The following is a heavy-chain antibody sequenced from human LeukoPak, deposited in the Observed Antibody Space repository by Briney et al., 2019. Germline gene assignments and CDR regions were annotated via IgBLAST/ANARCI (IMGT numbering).Heavy chain of an antibody. Sequence: TGGSLRLSCAVSGFTFSDYGMHWVRQAPDKGLEWVAVIWYDGTNKYYADSVEGRFTISRDNSKNTLYLQMNSLRAEDTAVYYCARTRYNSGGGDYWGQGTPVTVS. CDR3: ARTRYNSGGGDY. V-gene: IGHV3-33*01. CDR2: IWYDGTNK. J-gene: IGHJ4*02. CDR1: GFTFSDYG. D-gene: IGHD6-25*01.